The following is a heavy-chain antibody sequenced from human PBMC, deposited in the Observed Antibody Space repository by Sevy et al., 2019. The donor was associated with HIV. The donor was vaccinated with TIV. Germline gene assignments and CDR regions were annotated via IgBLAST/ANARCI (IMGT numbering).Heavy chain of an antibody. CDR2: ISGIGGST. Sequence: GGSLRLSCAASRFTFVTYAMNWVRQAPGKGLEWVSAISGIGGSTYYADSVKGRFTISRDNSKHTLYLQMNSLRAEDTAVYYCAKDVYDSSGYYPMGAFDIWGQGTMVTVSS. J-gene: IGHJ3*02. CDR1: RFTFVTYA. CDR3: AKDVYDSSGYYPMGAFDI. D-gene: IGHD3-22*01. V-gene: IGHV3-23*01.